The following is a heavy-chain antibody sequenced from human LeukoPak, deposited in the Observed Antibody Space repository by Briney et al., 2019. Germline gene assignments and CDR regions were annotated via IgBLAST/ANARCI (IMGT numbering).Heavy chain of an antibody. CDR1: GFTFSSYA. CDR3: AKDPYMIVGIGGFDY. Sequence: GGSLRLSCAASGFTFSSYAMHWVRQAPGKGLEWVAVISYDGSNKYYADSVKGRFTISRDNSKNTLYLQMNSLRAEDTAVYYCAKDPYMIVGIGGFDYWGQGTLVTVSS. CDR2: ISYDGSNK. D-gene: IGHD3-22*01. V-gene: IGHV3-30-3*01. J-gene: IGHJ4*02.